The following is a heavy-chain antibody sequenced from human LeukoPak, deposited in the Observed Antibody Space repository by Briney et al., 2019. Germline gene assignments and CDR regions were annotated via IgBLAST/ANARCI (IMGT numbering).Heavy chain of an antibody. CDR3: ARGRYAL. V-gene: IGHV4-59*01. Sequence: SETLSLTCTDSGGSISSDYWSWVRQPPGKGLEWIGYIHYSGSTNYNPSLKSRVTISVDTSKNQFSLELSSVIAADTAVYYCARGRYALWGQGTLVTVSS. CDR2: IHYSGST. J-gene: IGHJ4*02. CDR1: GGSISSDY. D-gene: IGHD1-1*01.